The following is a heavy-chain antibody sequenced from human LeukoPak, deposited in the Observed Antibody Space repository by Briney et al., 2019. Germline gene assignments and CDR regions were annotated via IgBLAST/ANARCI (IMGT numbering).Heavy chain of an antibody. J-gene: IGHJ6*02. V-gene: IGHV1-69*13. D-gene: IGHD5-24*01. CDR1: GGTFSSYA. CDR2: IIPIFGTA. CDR3: ARIRDGYNSYFFYGMDV. Sequence: ASVNVSCKASGGTFSSYAISWVRQAPGQGLEWMGGIIPIFGTANYAQKFQGRVTITADESTSTAYMELSSLRSEDTAVYYCARIRDGYNSYFFYGMDVWGQGTTVTVSS.